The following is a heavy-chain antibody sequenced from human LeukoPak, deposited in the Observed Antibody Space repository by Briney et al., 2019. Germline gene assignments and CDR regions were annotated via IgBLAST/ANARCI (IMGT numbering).Heavy chain of an antibody. CDR3: ANQLEIFGVVIGLDY. D-gene: IGHD3-3*01. V-gene: IGHV3-23*01. CDR1: GFTFSSYA. J-gene: IGHJ4*02. Sequence: PGGSLRLSCAASGFTFSSYAMSWVRQAPGKGLEWVSAISGSGGSTYYADSVKGRFTISRDNSKNTLYLQMNSLRAEDTAVYYCANQLEIFGVVIGLDYWGQGTLVTVSS. CDR2: ISGSGGST.